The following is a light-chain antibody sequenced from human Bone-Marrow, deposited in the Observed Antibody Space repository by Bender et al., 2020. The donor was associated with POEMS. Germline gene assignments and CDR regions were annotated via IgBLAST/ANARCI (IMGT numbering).Light chain of an antibody. CDR2: INN. CDR3: AAWEDSLNGWV. J-gene: IGLJ3*02. V-gene: IGLV1-44*01. CDR1: SSDVGGYNF. Sequence: QSALTQPPSASGSPGQSVTISCTGASSDVGGYNFVSWYQQLPGTAPKLLIYINNQRPSGVPDRFSGSKSGTSASLAISGLQSEDEADYYCAAWEDSLNGWVFGGGTKLTVL.